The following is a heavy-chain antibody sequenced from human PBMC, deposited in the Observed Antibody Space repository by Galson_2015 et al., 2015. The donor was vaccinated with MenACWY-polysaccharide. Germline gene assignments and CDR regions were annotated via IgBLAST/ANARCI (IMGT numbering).Heavy chain of an antibody. Sequence: QSGAEVKKPGESLKISCKGSGYIFSNYWIVWVRQMPGEGLECMGIIYPGDSDTRYNPSFQGQVTISADKSISTAYLQWSSLKASDTAMYFCARHGIEGATNSPFDYSGQGTRVTVSS. D-gene: IGHD1-26*01. CDR1: GYIFSNYW. V-gene: IGHV5-51*01. J-gene: IGHJ4*02. CDR3: ARHGIEGATNSPFDY. CDR2: IYPGDSDT.